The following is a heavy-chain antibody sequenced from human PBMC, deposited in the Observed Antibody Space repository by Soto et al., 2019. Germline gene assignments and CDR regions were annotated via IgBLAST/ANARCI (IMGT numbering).Heavy chain of an antibody. D-gene: IGHD2-2*01. CDR2: ISGSGGST. Sequence: GGSLRLSCAASGFTFSSYAMSWVRQAPGKGLEWVSAISGSGGSTYYADSVKGRFTISRDNSKNTLYLQMNSLRAEDTAVYYCAVSLYCSSTSCYADFDYWGQGTLVTVSS. CDR1: GFTFSSYA. J-gene: IGHJ4*02. CDR3: AVSLYCSSTSCYADFDY. V-gene: IGHV3-23*01.